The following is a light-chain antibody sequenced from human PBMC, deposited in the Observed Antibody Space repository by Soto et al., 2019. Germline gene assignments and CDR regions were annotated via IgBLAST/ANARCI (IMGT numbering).Light chain of an antibody. Sequence: IQMTQFPASLSASVGDRVTITCRASQGIRDELAWYQQKPGKAPILLIYGASRLESGVPSRFSGSGSGTEFTLTIISLQPEDFATYYCQQSYRFPKTFGRGTKVEVK. CDR2: GAS. J-gene: IGKJ1*01. V-gene: IGKV1-39*01. CDR3: QQSYRFPKT. CDR1: QGIRDE.